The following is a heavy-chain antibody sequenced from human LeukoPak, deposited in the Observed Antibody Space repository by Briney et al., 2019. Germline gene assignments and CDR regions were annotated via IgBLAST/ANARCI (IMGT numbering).Heavy chain of an antibody. J-gene: IGHJ4*02. CDR3: AREGEPGALDY. V-gene: IGHV1-2*07. Sequence: ASVKVSCKASGYTFTGYYMHWVRQAPGQGLEWRGWINPNSWGTNYAHKFHGRVNMTRDPSISTASMELSRLRSDDTAVYYCAREGEPGALDYWGQGTLVTVSS. D-gene: IGHD2-21*01. CDR2: INPNSWGT. CDR1: GYTFTGYY.